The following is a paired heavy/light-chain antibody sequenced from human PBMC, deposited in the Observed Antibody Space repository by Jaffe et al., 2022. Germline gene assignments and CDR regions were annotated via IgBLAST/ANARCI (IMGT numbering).Heavy chain of an antibody. CDR2: INHSGST. J-gene: IGHJ3*02. D-gene: IGHD4-17*01. CDR3: ARGWAAVGTTVTTPVLDFDI. CDR1: GGSFSGYY. V-gene: IGHV4-34*01. Sequence: QVQLQQWGAGLLKPSETLSLTCAVYGGSFSGYYWSWIRQPPGKGLEWIGEINHSGSTNYNPSLKSRVTISVDTSKNQFSLKLSSVTAADTAVYYCARGWAAVGTTVTTPVLDFDIWGQGTMVTVSS.
Light chain of an antibody. Sequence: DIVMTQTPLSLSVTPGQPASISCKSSQSLLHSDGKTYLYWYLQKPGQSPQLLIYEVSSRFSGVPDRFSGSGSGTDFTLKISRVEAEDVGVYYCMQGIHLLYTFGQGTKLEIK. J-gene: IGKJ2*01. CDR1: QSLLHSDGKTY. CDR3: MQGIHLLYT. CDR2: EVS. V-gene: IGKV2-29*02.